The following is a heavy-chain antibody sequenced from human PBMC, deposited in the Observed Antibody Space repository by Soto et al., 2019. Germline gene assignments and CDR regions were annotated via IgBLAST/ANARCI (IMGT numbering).Heavy chain of an antibody. CDR2: MNPDTGNT. CDR1: GYTFSSND. CDR3: AREGVAPYYYYGMDV. J-gene: IGHJ6*02. D-gene: IGHD5-12*01. V-gene: IGHV1-8*01. Sequence: ASVKVSCKASGYTFSSNDINWVRQAPGQGLEWMGWMNPDTGNTGYAHKFQGRVTMTRNTSANTAYMELSSLRSDDTAVYYCAREGVAPYYYYGMDVWGQGTPVTVS.